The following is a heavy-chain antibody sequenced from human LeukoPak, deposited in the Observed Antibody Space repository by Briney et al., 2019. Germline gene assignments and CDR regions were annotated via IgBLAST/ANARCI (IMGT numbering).Heavy chain of an antibody. CDR3: AKPQILGVGATFSAFDY. Sequence: GGSLRLSCAASGFTFSSYDMHWVRQVTGKGLEWVSAIGTVDDTYYSGSVKGRFTISRENAKNSLYLQMNSLRAGDTAVYYCAKPQILGVGATFSAFDYWGQGTLVTVSS. D-gene: IGHD1-26*01. CDR1: GFTFSSYD. CDR2: IGTVDDT. J-gene: IGHJ4*02. V-gene: IGHV3-13*01.